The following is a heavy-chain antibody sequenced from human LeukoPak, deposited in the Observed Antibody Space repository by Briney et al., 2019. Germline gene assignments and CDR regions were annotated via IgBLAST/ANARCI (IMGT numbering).Heavy chain of an antibody. CDR3: AREEHDYVWGSYRYYYYYGIDV. J-gene: IGHJ6*02. Sequence: TGGSLRLSCAASGFTFSSSAMSWVRQAPGKGLEWVSAISNNGGYTYYADSVQGRFTISRDNSKSTLCLQMNSLRAEDTALYYCAREEHDYVWGSYRYYYYYGIDVWGQGTTVTVSS. D-gene: IGHD3-16*02. CDR1: GFTFSSSA. CDR2: ISNNGGYT. V-gene: IGHV3-23*01.